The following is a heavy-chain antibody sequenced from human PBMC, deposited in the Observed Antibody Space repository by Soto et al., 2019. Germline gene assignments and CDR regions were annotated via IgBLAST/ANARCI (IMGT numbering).Heavy chain of an antibody. J-gene: IGHJ6*04. V-gene: IGHV1-69*06. Sequence: QVQLVQSGAEVKKPGSSVKVSCKASGGTFSSYAISWVRQAPGQGLEWMGGIIPIFGTANYAQKFQGRVTITADKSTSTAYMELSSVRSEDTAVYYCARGPYSDGYGSVGYYYGMDVWGEVTTVTVSS. D-gene: IGHD5-18*01. CDR3: ARGPYSDGYGSVGYYYGMDV. CDR1: GGTFSSYA. CDR2: IIPIFGTA.